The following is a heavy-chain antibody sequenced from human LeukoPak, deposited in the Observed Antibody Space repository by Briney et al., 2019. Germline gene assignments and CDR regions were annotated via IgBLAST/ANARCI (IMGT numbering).Heavy chain of an antibody. D-gene: IGHD4-17*01. CDR1: GYSFSGYW. V-gene: IGHV5-10-1*01. CDR2: IDPSDSYT. J-gene: IGHJ3*02. Sequence: GESLKISCKGSGYSFSGYWIAWVRQMPGKGLEWMGRIDPSDSYTNYSPSFQGHVTISADKSISTAYLQWSSLKASDTAMYYCARLGFDYEAFDIWGQGTMVTVSS. CDR3: ARLGFDYEAFDI.